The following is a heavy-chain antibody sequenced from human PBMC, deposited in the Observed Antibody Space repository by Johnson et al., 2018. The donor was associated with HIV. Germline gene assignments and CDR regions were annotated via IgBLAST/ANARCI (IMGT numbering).Heavy chain of an antibody. CDR1: GFTFSSYD. V-gene: IGHV3-23*03. CDR2: IYSGGST. J-gene: IGHJ3*02. CDR3: TVHSGERTDHDAFDI. D-gene: IGHD1-26*01. Sequence: VQLVESGGGLVQPGGSLRLSCAASGFTFSSYDMSWVRQAPGKGLEWVSVIYSGGSTYYADSVHGRFTISRDDSKNTAYLQMNSLKTEDTAVYYCTVHSGERTDHDAFDIWGQGTMVTVSS.